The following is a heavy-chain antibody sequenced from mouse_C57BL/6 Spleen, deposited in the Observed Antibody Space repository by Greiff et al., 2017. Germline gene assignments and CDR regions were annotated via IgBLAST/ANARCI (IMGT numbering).Heavy chain of an antibody. CDR3: ARGYGSSYDWFAY. CDR2: IHPNSGST. Sequence: QVQLQQPGAELVKPGASVKLSCKASGYTFTSYWMHWVKQRPGQGLEWIGMIHPNSGSTNYNEKFKSKATLTVHKSSSTAYMQLSSLTSEDSAVYYCARGYGSSYDWFAYWGQGTLVTVSA. J-gene: IGHJ3*01. V-gene: IGHV1-64*01. D-gene: IGHD1-1*01. CDR1: GYTFTSYW.